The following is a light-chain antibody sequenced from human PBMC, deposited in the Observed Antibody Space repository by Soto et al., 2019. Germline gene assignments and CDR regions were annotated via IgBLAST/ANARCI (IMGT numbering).Light chain of an antibody. V-gene: IGLV2-14*01. Sequence: QSVLTQPASVSGSPGQSITISCTGTSSDVGGYNYVSWYQQHPGKAPKLMIYEVSNRPSGVSNRFSGSKSANTASLTISGLQAEDEADYFCSSYKSSNTRYVFGTGTKVTVL. CDR1: SSDVGGYNY. J-gene: IGLJ1*01. CDR3: SSYKSSNTRYV. CDR2: EVS.